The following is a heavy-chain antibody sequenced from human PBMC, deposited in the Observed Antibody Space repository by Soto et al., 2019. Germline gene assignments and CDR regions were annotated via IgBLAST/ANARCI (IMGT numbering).Heavy chain of an antibody. D-gene: IGHD6-19*01. CDR3: ARFPGYSSGWSTKSLYWYFDL. Sequence: QVQLVQSGAEVKKPGSSVKVSCKASGGTFSNYVISWVRQAPGQGLEWMGGIIPIFGTANYAQKLQGRVTXTXXXSPXTAYMELSSLRSEDTAVYYCARFPGYSSGWSTKSLYWYFDLWGRGTLVTVSS. CDR1: GGTFSNYV. V-gene: IGHV1-69*05. CDR2: IIPIFGTA. J-gene: IGHJ2*01.